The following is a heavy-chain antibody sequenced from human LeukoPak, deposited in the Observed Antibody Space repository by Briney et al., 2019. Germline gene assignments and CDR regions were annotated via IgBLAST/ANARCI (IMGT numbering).Heavy chain of an antibody. D-gene: IGHD3-16*01. CDR3: ARAIRGSYYYMDV. Sequence: SETLSLTCTVSGGSISSYYWSWIRQSPGKGLEWIGYIYYSGSTNYNPPLKSRVTISVDTSKNQFSLKLSSVTAADTAVYYCARAIRGSYYYMDVWGKGTTVTVSS. CDR1: GGSISSYY. J-gene: IGHJ6*03. V-gene: IGHV4-59*01. CDR2: IYYSGST.